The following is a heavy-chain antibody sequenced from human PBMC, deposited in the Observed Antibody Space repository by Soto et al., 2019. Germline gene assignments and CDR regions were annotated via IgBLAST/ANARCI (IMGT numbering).Heavy chain of an antibody. CDR2: INAGNGNT. V-gene: IGHV1-3*01. J-gene: IGHJ2*01. CDR3: ARGGSLYWYFDL. Sequence: QVQLVQSGAEVKKPGASVKVSCMASGYTFTSYAMHWVRQAPGQRLEWMGWINAGNGNTKYSQNFQGRVTITRDTSASTAYMELSSLRSEDTAVYYCARGGSLYWYFDLWGRGTLVTVSS. D-gene: IGHD1-26*01. CDR1: GYTFTSYA.